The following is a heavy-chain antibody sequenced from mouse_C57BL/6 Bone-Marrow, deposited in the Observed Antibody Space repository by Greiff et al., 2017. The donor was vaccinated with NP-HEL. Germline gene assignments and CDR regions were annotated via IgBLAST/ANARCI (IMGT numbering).Heavy chain of an antibody. J-gene: IGHJ3*01. CDR1: GFNIKNTY. V-gene: IGHV14-3*01. CDR3: ARSYDGSSLAY. Sequence: EVKLMESVAELVRPGASVKLSCTASGFNIKNTYMHWVKQRPEQGLEWIGRIDPANGNTKYAPKFQGKATLTAATSSNTAYLQLSSLTSEDTAIYYGARSYDGSSLAYWGQGTLVTVSA. D-gene: IGHD1-1*01. CDR2: IDPANGNT.